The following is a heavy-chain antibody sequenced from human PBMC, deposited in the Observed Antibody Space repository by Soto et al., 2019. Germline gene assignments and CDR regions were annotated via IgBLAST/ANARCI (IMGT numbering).Heavy chain of an antibody. CDR1: GFTFSSYS. V-gene: IGHV3-21*01. CDR3: ARVVDYCDPYYYYGMDV. D-gene: IGHD3-22*01. CDR2: ISCSTSYI. J-gene: IGHJ6*02. Sequence: EVQLVESEGGLVKPGGSLRLSCAASGFTFSSYSMNWVSQAPGKGLEWVSSISCSTSYIYYADSVKGRFTISRDNAKNSLYLQMNSLRAEDTAVYYCARVVDYCDPYYYYGMDVWGQGTTVTVSS.